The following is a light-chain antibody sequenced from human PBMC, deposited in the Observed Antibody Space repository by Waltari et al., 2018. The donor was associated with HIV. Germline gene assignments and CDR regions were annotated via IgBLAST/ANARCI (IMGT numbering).Light chain of an antibody. Sequence: QSALPQPRSVSGSPGQSVTISCTGTSSDVGGYNYVPWYQQHPGKAPKLVIYDVSKRPSGVPDRFSGSKSANTASLTISGLQAEDEADYYCCSYAGSYTYVFGTGTKVTVL. CDR2: DVS. CDR1: SSDVGGYNY. V-gene: IGLV2-11*01. J-gene: IGLJ1*01. CDR3: CSYAGSYTYV.